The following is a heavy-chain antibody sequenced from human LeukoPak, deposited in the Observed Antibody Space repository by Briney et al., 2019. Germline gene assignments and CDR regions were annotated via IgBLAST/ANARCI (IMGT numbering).Heavy chain of an antibody. CDR2: IYTSGST. Sequence: SQTLSLTCTVSGGSISSGSYYWSWIRQPAGKGLGWIGRIYTSGSTNYNPSLKSRVTISVDTSKNQFSLKLSSVTAADTAVYYCAREILKYCSSTSCSLDYFDYWGQGTLVTVSS. D-gene: IGHD2-2*01. J-gene: IGHJ4*02. V-gene: IGHV4-61*02. CDR3: AREILKYCSSTSCSLDYFDY. CDR1: GGSISSGSYY.